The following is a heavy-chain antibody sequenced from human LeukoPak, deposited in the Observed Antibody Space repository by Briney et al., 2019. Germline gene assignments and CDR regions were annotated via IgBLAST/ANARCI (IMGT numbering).Heavy chain of an antibody. D-gene: IGHD6-13*01. CDR1: GGSISSGGYY. J-gene: IGHJ5*02. CDR3: ARTGRSSSSLEP. CDR2: IYYSGST. Sequence: PLENLSLTCTASGGSISSGGYYWSWIRQHPGKGLEWIGYIYYSGSTNYNPSLKSRVTISVDTSKNQFSLKLSSVTAADTAVYYCARTGRSSSSLEPWGQGTLVTVSS. V-gene: IGHV4-61*08.